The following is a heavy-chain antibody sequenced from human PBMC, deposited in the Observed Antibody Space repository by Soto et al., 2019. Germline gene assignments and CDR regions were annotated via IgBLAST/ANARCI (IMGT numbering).Heavy chain of an antibody. CDR1: GYTFTHYG. Sequence: QLQLVQSGAEIKKPGASVKVSCKPSGYTFTHYGVSWLRQAPGQGLEWMGWISAYNGNTDYAHKFTGRVALTTDTSTSTAYMELRGLSPDDTAVYYCARDVPGSGVPFWDYWGQGTLVTVSS. D-gene: IGHD3-3*01. V-gene: IGHV1-18*04. CDR3: ARDVPGSGVPFWDY. J-gene: IGHJ4*02. CDR2: ISAYNGNT.